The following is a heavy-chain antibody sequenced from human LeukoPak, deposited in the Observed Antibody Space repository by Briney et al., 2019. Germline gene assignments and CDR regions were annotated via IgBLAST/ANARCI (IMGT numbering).Heavy chain of an antibody. J-gene: IGHJ4*02. CDR3: ARDRLRGVTASNLDY. CDR2: IWYDGSNK. CDR1: EFTFSTYA. Sequence: GGSLRLSCAASEFTFSTYAMNWVRQAPGKGLEWVAVIWYDGSNKYYADSVKGRFTISRDNSKNTLYLQMNSLRAEDTAVYYCARDRLRGVTASNLDYWGQGTLVTVSS. V-gene: IGHV3-33*08. D-gene: IGHD3-10*01.